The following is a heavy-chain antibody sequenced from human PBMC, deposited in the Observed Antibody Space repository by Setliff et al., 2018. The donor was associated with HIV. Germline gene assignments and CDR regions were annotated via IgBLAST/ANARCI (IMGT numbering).Heavy chain of an antibody. Sequence: GGSLRLSCAASGFTVSRNYMSWVRQAPGKGLELVSVIYSGGKTFYADSVKGRFTISRDNSQNTLFLQMNSLRVEDTAIYYCAAVFTAVPGRSLDYWGQGTLVTVSS. CDR2: IYSGGKT. CDR3: AAVFTAVPGRSLDY. J-gene: IGHJ4*02. V-gene: IGHV3-53*01. D-gene: IGHD6-19*01. CDR1: GFTVSRNY.